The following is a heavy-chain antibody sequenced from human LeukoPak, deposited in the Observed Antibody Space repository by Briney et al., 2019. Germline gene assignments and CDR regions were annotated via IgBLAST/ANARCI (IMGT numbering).Heavy chain of an antibody. CDR2: IYHSGST. CDR3: ARDKRGLWSDY. D-gene: IGHD5-18*01. CDR1: GYSISSAYY. Sequence: PSETLSLTCTVSGYSISSAYYWGWIRQPPGRGLEWIGNIYHSGSTYYNPSLKSRVTISVDTSKNQFSLKLSSVTAADTAVYYCARDKRGLWSDYWGQGTLVTVSS. V-gene: IGHV4-38-2*02. J-gene: IGHJ4*02.